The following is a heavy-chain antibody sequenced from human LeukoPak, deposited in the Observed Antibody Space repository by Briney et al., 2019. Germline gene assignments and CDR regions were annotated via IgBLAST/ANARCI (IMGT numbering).Heavy chain of an antibody. V-gene: IGHV4-38-2*02. CDR2: IYHSGST. D-gene: IGHD3-3*01. CDR1: SYSISSGYY. CDR3: ARGTIGITIFGFDP. Sequence: SETLSLTCNVSSYSISSGYYWGWIRQPPGKGLEWIGSIYHSGSTYYNPSLKSRVTISVDTSKNQFSLKLSSVTAADTAVYYCARGTIGITIFGFDPWGQGTLVTVSS. J-gene: IGHJ5*02.